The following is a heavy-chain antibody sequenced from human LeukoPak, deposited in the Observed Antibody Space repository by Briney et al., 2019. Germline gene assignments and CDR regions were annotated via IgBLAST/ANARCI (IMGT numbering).Heavy chain of an antibody. V-gene: IGHV1-2*06. J-gene: IGHJ4*02. CDR2: INPNSGGT. D-gene: IGHD2-15*01. CDR3: ARDFESTNSWYPPYY. CDR1: GYTFTGYY. Sequence: GASVKVSCKASGYTFTGYYMHWVRQAPGQGLEWMGRINPNSGGTNYAQKFQGRVTMTRDTSISTAYMELSRLRSDDTAVYYCARDFESTNSWYPPYYWGQGTLVTVSS.